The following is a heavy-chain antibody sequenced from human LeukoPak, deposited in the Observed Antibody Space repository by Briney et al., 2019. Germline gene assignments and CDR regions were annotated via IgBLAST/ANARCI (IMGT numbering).Heavy chain of an antibody. CDR2: ISTSDRRV. CDR3: ARDRAVGASDSYDL. V-gene: IGHV3-11*04. J-gene: IGHJ3*01. D-gene: IGHD4-23*01. CDR1: GFTFSDRY. Sequence: PGGSLRLSCIGSGFTFSDRYMAWIRQRPGKGLEWLSCISTSDRRVYLADSVKGRFTVSRDDARKSLFLQMNSLRPDDTAVYYCARDRAVGASDSYDLWGPGTMVIVSS.